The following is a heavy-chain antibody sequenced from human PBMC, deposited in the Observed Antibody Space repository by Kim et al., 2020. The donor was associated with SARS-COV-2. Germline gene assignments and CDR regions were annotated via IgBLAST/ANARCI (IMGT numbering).Heavy chain of an antibody. V-gene: IGHV3-13*01. CDR2: IGTAGDT. J-gene: IGHJ4*02. Sequence: GGSLRLSCAASGFTFSSYDMHWVRQATGKGLEWVSAIGTAGDTYYPGSVKGRFTISRENAKNSLYLQMNSLRAGDTAVYYCARALSRGATYFDYWGQGTLVTVSS. CDR3: ARALSRGATYFDY. CDR1: GFTFSSYD. D-gene: IGHD6-25*01.